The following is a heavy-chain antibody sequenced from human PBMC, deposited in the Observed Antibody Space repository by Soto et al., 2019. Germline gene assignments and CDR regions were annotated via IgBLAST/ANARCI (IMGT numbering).Heavy chain of an antibody. CDR2: INPSGGST. Sequence: GASVKVSCKASGYTFTSYYMHWVRQAPGQGLEWMGIINPSGGSTSYAQKFQGRVTMTRDTSTSTVYVELSSLRSEDTAVYYCARDQGHYYDSSGYSDSDDYWGQGTLVTVSS. CDR1: GYTFTSYY. J-gene: IGHJ4*02. D-gene: IGHD3-22*01. CDR3: ARDQGHYYDSSGYSDSDDY. V-gene: IGHV1-46*01.